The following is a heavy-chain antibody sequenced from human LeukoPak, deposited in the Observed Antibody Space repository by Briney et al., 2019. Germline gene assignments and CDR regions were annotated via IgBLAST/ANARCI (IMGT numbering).Heavy chain of an antibody. Sequence: GASVKVSCKASGYTFTSYYMHWVRQAPGQGLEWMGIINPSGGSTSYAQKFQGRVTMTRDMSTSTVYMELSGLRSEDTAVYYCARDRGIVVVVAASGGFDYWGQGTLVTVSS. CDR3: ARDRGIVVVVAASGGFDY. J-gene: IGHJ4*02. CDR1: GYTFTSYY. CDR2: INPSGGST. D-gene: IGHD2-15*01. V-gene: IGHV1-46*01.